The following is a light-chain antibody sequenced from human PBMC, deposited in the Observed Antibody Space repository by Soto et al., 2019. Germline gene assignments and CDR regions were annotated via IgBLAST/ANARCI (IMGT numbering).Light chain of an antibody. CDR3: QHIWT. Sequence: EIVLTRSPGTLSLSPGERATLSCRASQSVSSSYLAWYQQKPGQAPRLLIYGASSRATGIPDRFSGSGSGTDFTLTISSLEPEDFAVYYCQHIWTFGQLTSVDIX. CDR1: QSVSSSY. J-gene: IGKJ1*01. V-gene: IGKV3-20*01. CDR2: GAS.